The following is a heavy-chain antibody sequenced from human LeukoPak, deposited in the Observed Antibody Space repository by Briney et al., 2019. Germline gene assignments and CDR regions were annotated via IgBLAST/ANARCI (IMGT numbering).Heavy chain of an antibody. CDR1: GFTFGSSA. J-gene: IGHJ4*02. V-gene: IGHV3-23*01. CDR2: ISGCGGST. CDR3: AKGADCSSTSCYGFGSY. Sequence: GGSLSLLWAASGFTFGSSAIRWVRHAGGGGLECVLSISGCGGSTYYADSVKGRFTISRDKSKNTLYLQMNSLRAEDTAVYYCAKGADCSSTSCYGFGSYWGQGTLVTVSS. D-gene: IGHD2-2*01.